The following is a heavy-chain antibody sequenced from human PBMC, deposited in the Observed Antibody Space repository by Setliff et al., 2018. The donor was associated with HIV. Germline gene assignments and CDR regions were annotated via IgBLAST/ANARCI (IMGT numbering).Heavy chain of an antibody. CDR2: IYTSGST. V-gene: IGHV4-61*02. Sequence: PSETLSLTCTVSGGPISSASYYWSWIRQPAGKGLEWIGRIYTSGSTTYNPSLKSRVTMSLDTSRNHFSLKLSSVTAADTAVYYCARDRYSYGRSYFDYWGQGTLVTVSS. CDR1: GGPISSASYY. D-gene: IGHD5-18*01. CDR3: ARDRYSYGRSYFDY. J-gene: IGHJ4*02.